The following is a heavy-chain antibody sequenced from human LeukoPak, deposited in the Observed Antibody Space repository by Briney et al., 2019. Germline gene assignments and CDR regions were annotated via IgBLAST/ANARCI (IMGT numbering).Heavy chain of an antibody. J-gene: IGHJ3*02. CDR1: GGSISSSRYY. V-gene: IGHV4-39*07. CDR3: ARYPPTHSSGLSDTFDM. Sequence: PSETLSLTCTVSGGSISSSRYYWGWIRQPPGKGLEWIGSNYSGTTYYNPSLKSRVTMSVDTSKNQFSLKLSSVTAADTAVYYCARYPPTHSSGLSDTFDMWGQGTMVTVSS. D-gene: IGHD5-18*01. CDR2: NYSGTT.